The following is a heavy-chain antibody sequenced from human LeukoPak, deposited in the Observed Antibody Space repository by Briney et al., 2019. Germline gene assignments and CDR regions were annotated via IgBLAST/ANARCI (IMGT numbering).Heavy chain of an antibody. J-gene: IGHJ4*02. CDR2: IKQDGTEK. D-gene: IGHD1-26*01. CDR1: GFTFTTYW. V-gene: IGHV3-7*03. Sequence: GGSLRLSCAASGFTFTTYWMSWVRQAPGKGLEWVANIKQDGTEKYYVDSVKGRFTISRDNAKNSLYLQMNSLRAKDTAVYYCAKAPGGRFDYWGQGTLVTVSS. CDR3: AKAPGGRFDY.